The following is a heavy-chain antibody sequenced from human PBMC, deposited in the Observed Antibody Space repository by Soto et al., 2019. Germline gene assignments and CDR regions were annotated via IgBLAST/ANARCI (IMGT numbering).Heavy chain of an antibody. CDR2: ISVYNGNT. Sequence: ASVKVSCKASGYTFISYGISWVRQAPGQGLEWMGWISVYNGNTNYAQKFQGRVTMTTDTSTSTAYMELRSLRPDDTAVYYCVRGGYNWNHPLDVWGQGTTVTVSS. CDR1: GYTFISYG. D-gene: IGHD1-20*01. CDR3: VRGGYNWNHPLDV. J-gene: IGHJ6*02. V-gene: IGHV1-18*01.